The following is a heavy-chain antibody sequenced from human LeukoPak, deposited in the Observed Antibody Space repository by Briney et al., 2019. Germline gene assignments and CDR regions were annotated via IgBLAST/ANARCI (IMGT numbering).Heavy chain of an antibody. CDR1: GFTFSSYS. CDR3: ARYSFQFTNSPLYHDAFDI. V-gene: IGHV3-66*01. D-gene: IGHD2-2*01. Sequence: GGSLRLSCAASGFTFSSYSMNWVRQAPGKGLEWVSIMYSGGATYYVDSVKGRFTLSRDTSKNTLFLQMNSLRAEDTAVYFCARYSFQFTNSPLYHDAFDIWGQGMMVTVSS. CDR2: MYSGGAT. J-gene: IGHJ3*02.